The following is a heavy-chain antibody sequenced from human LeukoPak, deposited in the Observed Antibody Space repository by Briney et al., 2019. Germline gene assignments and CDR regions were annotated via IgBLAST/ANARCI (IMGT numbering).Heavy chain of an antibody. CDR1: GYTFTSYY. CDR3: ARSSGSPYYMDV. Sequence: ASVKVSCKASGYTFTSYYMHWVRQAPGQGLEWMGIINPSGGSTGYAQKFQGRVTMTRDMSTSTVYMELSSLRSEDTAVYYCARSSGSPYYMDVWGKGTTVTISS. CDR2: INPSGGST. D-gene: IGHD1-26*01. J-gene: IGHJ6*03. V-gene: IGHV1-46*01.